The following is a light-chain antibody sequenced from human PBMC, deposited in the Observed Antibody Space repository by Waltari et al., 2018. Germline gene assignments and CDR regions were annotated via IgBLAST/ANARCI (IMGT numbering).Light chain of an antibody. CDR1: SSHVGGYTH. Sequence: QSALTQPASVSGSPGQSIAISCTGTSSHVGGYTHVSWYQQHPGQAPKLIIYNVSNRPSGVSGRFSGSKSGNTASLTISGPQADDEADYYCSSYSSSNTPHYVFGTGTKVTVL. CDR2: NVS. J-gene: IGLJ1*01. V-gene: IGLV2-14*01. CDR3: SSYSSSNTPHYV.